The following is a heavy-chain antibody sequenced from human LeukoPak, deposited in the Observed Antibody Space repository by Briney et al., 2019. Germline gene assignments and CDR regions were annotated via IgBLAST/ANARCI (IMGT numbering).Heavy chain of an antibody. CDR1: GFTFSSYA. V-gene: IGHV3-49*03. CDR2: IRSKTYSGAT. D-gene: IGHD2-15*01. J-gene: IGHJ4*02. CDR3: TRNPHPYCSGVHCPSDS. Sequence: GGSLRLSCAASGFTFSSYAMSWFRQAPGKGLEWVSFIRSKTYSGATDYAASVRGRFVISRDDSESIAYLQMNSLKTEDTGVYYCTRNPHPYCSGVHCPSDSWGQGALVTVSS.